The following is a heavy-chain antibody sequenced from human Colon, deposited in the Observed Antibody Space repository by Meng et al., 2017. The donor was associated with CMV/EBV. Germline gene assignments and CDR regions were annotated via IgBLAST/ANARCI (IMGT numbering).Heavy chain of an antibody. CDR1: GASISSFSY. J-gene: IGHJ1*01. CDR3: ARGQDSAKVHH. CDR2: VAHSANM. D-gene: IGHD1-26*01. V-gene: IGHV4-39*07. Sequence: HLQLQAAGTGLVTPSEPLSLTCTLSGASISSFSYWNWIRQPPGKVLEWIASVAHSANMYYNTSLQSRVTMSFDTSKNQFSLRLYSVTAADTAVYYCARGQDSAKVHHWGQGSLVTVSS.